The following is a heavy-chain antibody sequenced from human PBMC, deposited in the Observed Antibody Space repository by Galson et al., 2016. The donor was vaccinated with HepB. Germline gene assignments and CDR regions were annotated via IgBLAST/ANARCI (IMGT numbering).Heavy chain of an antibody. CDR1: GFTFSNNW. CDR3: ARCVDTSMAPFDY. CDR2: IKQDGSEK. V-gene: IGHV3-7*02. D-gene: IGHD5-18*01. Sequence: SLRLSCAASGFTFSNNWMTWVRQAPGKGLEWVANIKQDGSEKYYVDSVKGRFTISRDNSKNTLYLQMNSLRPEDTAVYYCARCVDTSMAPFDYWGQGTLLTVSS. J-gene: IGHJ4*02.